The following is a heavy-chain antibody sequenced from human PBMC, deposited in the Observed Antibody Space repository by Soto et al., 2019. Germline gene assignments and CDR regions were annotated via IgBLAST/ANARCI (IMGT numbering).Heavy chain of an antibody. V-gene: IGHV4-39*07. CDR2: FYYSGST. D-gene: IGHD5-12*01. CDR3: ARKPRRDGYNFGY. J-gene: IGHJ4*02. CDR1: GDSISTNSYS. Sequence: PSETLSLTCTVSGDSISTNSYSWGWIRQPPGQGLEWIGLFYYSGSTHYNPSLKSRVPISLDRSKNQFSLKLSSVTAADTAVYYCARKPRRDGYNFGYWGQGTLVTVSS.